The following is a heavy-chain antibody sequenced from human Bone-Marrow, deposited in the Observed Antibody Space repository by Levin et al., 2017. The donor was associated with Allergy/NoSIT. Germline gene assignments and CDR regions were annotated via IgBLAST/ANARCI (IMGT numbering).Heavy chain of an antibody. CDR2: ISYDGSNK. J-gene: IGHJ5*02. Sequence: GGSLRLSCAASGFTFSSYGMHWVRQAPGKGLEWVAVISYDGSNKYYADSVKGRYTISRDNSKNTLYLQMNSLRAEDTAVYYCAKESVGRNSGSYPSGWFDPWGQGTLVTVSS. V-gene: IGHV3-30*18. D-gene: IGHD1-26*01. CDR1: GFTFSSYG. CDR3: AKESVGRNSGSYPSGWFDP.